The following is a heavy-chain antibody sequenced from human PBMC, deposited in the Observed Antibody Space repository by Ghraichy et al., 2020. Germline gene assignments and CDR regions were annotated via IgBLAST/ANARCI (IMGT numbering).Heavy chain of an antibody. Sequence: SVKVSCKASGGTFSSYAISWVRQAPGQGLEWMGRIIPILGIANYAQKFQGRVTITADKSTSTAYMELSSLRSEDTAVYYCARDSYYDSSGYQIDYWGQGTLVTVSS. J-gene: IGHJ4*02. V-gene: IGHV1-69*04. D-gene: IGHD3-22*01. CDR3: ARDSYYDSSGYQIDY. CDR2: IIPILGIA. CDR1: GGTFSSYA.